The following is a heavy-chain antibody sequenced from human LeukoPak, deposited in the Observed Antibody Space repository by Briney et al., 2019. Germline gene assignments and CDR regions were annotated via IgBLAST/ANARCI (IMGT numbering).Heavy chain of an antibody. J-gene: IGHJ4*02. D-gene: IGHD2-15*01. Sequence: PGGSLRLSCAASGFTFSSYATSWVRQAPGKGLEWVSAISGSGGSTYYADSVKGRFTISRDNSKNTLYLQMNSLRAEDTAVYYCRAVVVAAAVVYYFDYWGQGTLVTVSS. CDR3: RAVVVAAAVVYYFDY. V-gene: IGHV3-23*01. CDR1: GFTFSSYA. CDR2: ISGSGGST.